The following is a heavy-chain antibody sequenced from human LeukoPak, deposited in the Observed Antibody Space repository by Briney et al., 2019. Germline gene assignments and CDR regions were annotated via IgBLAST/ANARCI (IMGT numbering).Heavy chain of an antibody. CDR1: GYTFTDYY. D-gene: IGHD4-17*01. CDR2: INPKRGVT. V-gene: IGHV1-2*02. Sequence: ASVKVSCKASGYTFTDYYIHWMRHAPGQGLEWMGCINPKRGVTTYAQTFQGRVTMTRDTSITTAYMELTRLRSDDTTIYYCARERNYGDYGNAFDVWGQGTKVTVSS. CDR3: ARERNYGDYGNAFDV. J-gene: IGHJ3*01.